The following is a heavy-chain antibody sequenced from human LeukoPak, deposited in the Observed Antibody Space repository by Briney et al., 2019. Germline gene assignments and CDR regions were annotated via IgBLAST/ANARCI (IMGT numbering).Heavy chain of an antibody. V-gene: IGHV3-23*01. CDR2: ISGSGGST. CDR1: GFTFSSYA. J-gene: IGHJ4*02. D-gene: IGHD2-2*01. Sequence: GGSLRLSCAASGFTFSSYAMSWVRQAPGKGLEWVSAISGSGGSTYYADSVKGRFTISRDNAKNSLYLQMNSLRAEDTAVYYCARDKVVPAAIGHYWGQGTLVTVSS. CDR3: ARDKVVPAAIGHY.